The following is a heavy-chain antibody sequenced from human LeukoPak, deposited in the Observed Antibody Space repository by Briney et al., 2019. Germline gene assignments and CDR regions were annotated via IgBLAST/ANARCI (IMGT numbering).Heavy chain of an antibody. V-gene: IGHV4-34*01. CDR3: AREPMITFGGVIVSPHYYFDY. Sequence: SETLSLTCAAYGGSFSGYYWSWIRQPPGKGLEWIGEINHSGSTNYNPSLKSRVTISVDTSKNQFSLKLSSVTAADTAVYYCAREPMITFGGVIVSPHYYFDYWGQGTLVTVSS. J-gene: IGHJ4*02. CDR1: GGSFSGYY. D-gene: IGHD3-16*02. CDR2: INHSGST.